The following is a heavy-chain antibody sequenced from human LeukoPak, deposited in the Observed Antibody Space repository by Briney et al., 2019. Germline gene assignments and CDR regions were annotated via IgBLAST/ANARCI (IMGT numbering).Heavy chain of an antibody. Sequence: ASVKVSCKASGYTFIDYYMHWVRQAPGQGLEWMGWINPNSGGTKYAQKLQGRVTMTRDTSISTAYMELSRLTSDDTAVYYCARGPHFHYSGSGSLQHWFDPWGQGTLVTVSS. CDR1: GYTFIDYY. CDR3: ARGPHFHYSGSGSLQHWFDP. J-gene: IGHJ5*02. V-gene: IGHV1-2*02. D-gene: IGHD3-10*01. CDR2: INPNSGGT.